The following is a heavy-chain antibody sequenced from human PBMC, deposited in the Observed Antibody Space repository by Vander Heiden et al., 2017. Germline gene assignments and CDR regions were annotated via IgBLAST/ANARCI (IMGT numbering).Heavy chain of an antibody. V-gene: IGHV4-59*01. CDR3: ASLKQWPDMYFDY. CDR2: IYYSGST. D-gene: IGHD6-19*01. J-gene: IGHJ4*02. Sequence: QVQLQESGPGLGKPSETLSLTCTVSGGSISRYYWSWIRQPPGKGLEWIGYIYYSGSTNYNPSLKSRVTISVDTSKNQFSLKLSSVTAADTAVYYCASLKQWPDMYFDYWGQGTLVTVSS. CDR1: GGSISRYY.